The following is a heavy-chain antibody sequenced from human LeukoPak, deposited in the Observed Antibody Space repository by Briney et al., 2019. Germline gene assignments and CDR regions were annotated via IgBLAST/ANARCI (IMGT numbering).Heavy chain of an antibody. CDR3: AREGLLPRGYFDY. CDR1: GFTFSSYA. V-gene: IGHV3-30-3*01. D-gene: IGHD2-21*02. CDR2: ISYDGSNK. J-gene: IGHJ4*02. Sequence: GGSLRLSCAASGFTFSSYAMHWVRQAPGKGLEWVAVISYDGSNKYYADSVKGRFTISRDNSKNTLYLQMNSLRAEDTAVYYCAREGLLPRGYFDYWGQGTLVTVSS.